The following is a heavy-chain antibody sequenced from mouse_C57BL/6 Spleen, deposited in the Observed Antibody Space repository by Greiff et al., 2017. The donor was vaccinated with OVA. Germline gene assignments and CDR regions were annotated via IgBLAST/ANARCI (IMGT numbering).Heavy chain of an antibody. CDR1: GYTFTSYW. D-gene: IGHD2-5*01. J-gene: IGHJ4*01. Sequence: QVQLQQPGAELVKPGASVKLSCKASGYTFTSYWMPWVKQRPGQGLEWIGMIHPNSGSTNYNEKFKSKATLTVDKSSSTAYMQLSSLTSEDSAVYYCASSYYSNPYAMDYWGQGTSVTVSS. CDR2: IHPNSGST. CDR3: ASSYYSNPYAMDY. V-gene: IGHV1-64*01.